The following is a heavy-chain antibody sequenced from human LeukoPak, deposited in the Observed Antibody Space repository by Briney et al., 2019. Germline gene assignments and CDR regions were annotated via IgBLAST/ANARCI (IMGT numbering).Heavy chain of an antibody. J-gene: IGHJ4*02. D-gene: IGHD5-12*01. CDR2: ISTSSYTI. CDR1: GFTFTDDY. V-gene: IGHV3-11*01. CDR3: ARDRGSPHSAYDWGHLDY. Sequence: GGSLRLSCVASGFTFTDDYMTWIRQAPGKGLEWISYISTSSYTIYYADSVKGRFTISRDNAKNSLYLQMNSLGVEDTAVYYCARDRGSPHSAYDWGHLDYWGQGTLVTVSS.